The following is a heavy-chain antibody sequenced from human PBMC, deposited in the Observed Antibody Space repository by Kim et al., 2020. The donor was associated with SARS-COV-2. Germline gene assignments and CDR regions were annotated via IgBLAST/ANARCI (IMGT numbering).Heavy chain of an antibody. CDR3: GIFPTWELLDRDY. D-gene: IGHD1-26*01. J-gene: IGHJ4*02. CDR2: IIPIFGTA. CDR1: GGTFSSYA. Sequence: SVKVSCKASGGTFSSYAISWVRQAPGQGLEWMGGIIPIFGTANYAQKFQGRVTITADESTSTAYMELSSLRSEDTAVYYCGIFPTWELLDRDYWGQGTLVTVSS. V-gene: IGHV1-69*13.